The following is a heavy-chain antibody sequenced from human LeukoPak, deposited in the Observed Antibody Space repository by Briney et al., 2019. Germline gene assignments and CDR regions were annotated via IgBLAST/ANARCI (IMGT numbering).Heavy chain of an antibody. D-gene: IGHD1-26*01. CDR2: IWNDGSDK. Sequence: GRSLRLSCAAPGFSFSNYGMHWVRQAPGKWLEWVAVIWNDGSDKYYADSVKGRFTISRDNSKNTLYLQMNSLRAEDTAVYYCAKPTRGSGSFLIDFWGQGTLVTVSS. J-gene: IGHJ4*02. CDR1: GFSFSNYG. CDR3: AKPTRGSGSFLIDF. V-gene: IGHV3-33*06.